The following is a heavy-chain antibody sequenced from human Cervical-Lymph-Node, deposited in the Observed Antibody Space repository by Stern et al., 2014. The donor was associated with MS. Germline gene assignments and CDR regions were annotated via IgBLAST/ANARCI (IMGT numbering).Heavy chain of an antibody. Sequence: VQLVESGGGLVKPGGSLRLSCAASGFTFSDHYMSWIRQAPGKGLEWVSYISRMGSTTYYADSVKGRFTISRDNARNSLYLQMSSLRAEDTATYYCAIDQSLTLRDMAARAWGQGTLVIVSS. CDR3: AIDQSLTLRDMAARA. CDR1: GFTFSDHY. J-gene: IGHJ5*02. V-gene: IGHV3-11*01. D-gene: IGHD6-13*01. CDR2: ISRMGSTT.